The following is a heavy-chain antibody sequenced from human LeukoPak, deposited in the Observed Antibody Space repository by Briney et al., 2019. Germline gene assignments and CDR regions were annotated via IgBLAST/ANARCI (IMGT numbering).Heavy chain of an antibody. V-gene: IGHV3-9*01. J-gene: IGHJ1*01. CDR1: GFTFDDYA. Sequence: GGSLRLSCAASGFTFDDYAMHWVRQAPGKGLEWVSGISWNSGSIGYADSVKGRFTISRDNAKNSLYLQMNSLRAEDTALYYCAKDQDWGQGTLVTVSS. CDR3: AKDQD. CDR2: ISWNSGSI.